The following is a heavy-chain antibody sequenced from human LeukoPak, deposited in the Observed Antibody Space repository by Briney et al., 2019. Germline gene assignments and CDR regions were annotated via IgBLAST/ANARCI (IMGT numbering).Heavy chain of an antibody. Sequence: GGSLRLSCAASGFTFSDYYMSWVRQAPGKGLEWVSSISSSSSYIYYADSVKGRFTISRDNAKNSLYLQMNSLRAEDTAVYYCARDGGYCSSTSCYIFEDYWGRGTLVTVSS. D-gene: IGHD2-2*02. CDR2: ISSSSSYI. J-gene: IGHJ4*02. V-gene: IGHV3-21*01. CDR1: GFTFSDYY. CDR3: ARDGGYCSSTSCYIFEDY.